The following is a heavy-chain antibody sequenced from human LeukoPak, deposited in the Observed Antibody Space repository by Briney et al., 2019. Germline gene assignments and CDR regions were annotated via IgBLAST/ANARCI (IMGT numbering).Heavy chain of an antibody. V-gene: IGHV4-34*01. CDR1: GGSFSGYY. D-gene: IGHD3-3*01. CDR3: ARVKVLRFLEWFLDF. Sequence: SETLSLTCAVYGGSFSGYYWSWIRQPPGKGLEWIGEINHSGSTNYNPSLKSRVTISVDTSKNQFSLKLSSVTAADTAVYYCARVKVLRFLEWFLDFWGQGALVTVSS. J-gene: IGHJ4*02. CDR2: INHSGST.